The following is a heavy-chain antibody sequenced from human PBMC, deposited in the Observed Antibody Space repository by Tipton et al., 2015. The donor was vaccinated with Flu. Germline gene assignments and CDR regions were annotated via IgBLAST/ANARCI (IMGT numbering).Heavy chain of an antibody. CDR3: AKEDEGAAAAGEEYYYGMDV. CDR2: ISYDGSNK. D-gene: IGHD6-13*01. CDR1: GFTFSSYG. Sequence: SLRLSCAASGFTFSSYGMHWVRQAPGKGLEWVAVISYDGSNKYYADSVKGRFTISRDNSKNTLYLQMNSLRAEDTAAYYCAKEDEGAAAAGEEYYYGMDVWGQGTTVTVSS. J-gene: IGHJ6*02. V-gene: IGHV3-30*18.